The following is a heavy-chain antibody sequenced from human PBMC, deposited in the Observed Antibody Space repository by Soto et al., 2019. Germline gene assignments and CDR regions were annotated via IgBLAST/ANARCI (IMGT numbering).Heavy chain of an antibody. CDR1: GFTLSAYW. J-gene: IGHJ3*02. D-gene: IGHD3-10*01. V-gene: IGHV3-7*05. CDR2: INRDGSKK. CDR3: ARDVSPGSGILYLDAFDI. Sequence: EVQLEESGGDLVQPGGSLRLSCAASGFTLSAYWMTWVRQAPGKGLEWVANINRDGSKKSYLDSVRGRFTISRDNVGNSLYLQMDSLRADDTALYYCARDVSPGSGILYLDAFDIWGQGTMVSVSS.